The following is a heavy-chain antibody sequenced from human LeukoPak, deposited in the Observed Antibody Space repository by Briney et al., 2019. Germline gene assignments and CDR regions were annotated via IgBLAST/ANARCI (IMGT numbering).Heavy chain of an antibody. D-gene: IGHD5-12*01. CDR1: GGSMRSYY. V-gene: IGHV4-59*01. Sequence: PSETLSLTCTVSGGSMRSYYWSWIRQPPGKGREWMGYINYSGTTKYNPSLKSRVTISVDTSKNQFSLKLNSLTAADTAVYYCARGHTESADDYGNWFHPWGQGTLVTVSS. CDR3: ARGHTESADDYGNWFHP. CDR2: INYSGTT. J-gene: IGHJ5*02.